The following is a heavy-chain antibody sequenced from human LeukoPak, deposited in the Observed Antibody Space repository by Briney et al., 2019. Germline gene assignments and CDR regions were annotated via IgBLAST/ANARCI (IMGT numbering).Heavy chain of an antibody. D-gene: IGHD3-10*01. V-gene: IGHV3-48*01. J-gene: IGHJ4*02. CDR2: ISSSSSTI. Sequence: GGSLRLSCAASGFTFSSYSMNWVRQAPGKGLEGVSYISSSSSTIYYADSVKGRFTISRDNAKNSLDLQMNSLRAEDTAVYYCARDLSLLWFGTGGYWGQGTLVTVSS. CDR1: GFTFSSYS. CDR3: ARDLSLLWFGTGGY.